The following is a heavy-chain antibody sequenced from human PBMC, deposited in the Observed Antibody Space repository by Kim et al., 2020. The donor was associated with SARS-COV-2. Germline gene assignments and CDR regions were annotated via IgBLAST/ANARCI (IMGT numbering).Heavy chain of an antibody. Sequence: GSPYYSPPLTSRVTISVDTSKNQFSLKLSSVTAADTAVYYCARERAAYFDYWGQGTLVTVSS. J-gene: IGHJ4*02. CDR2: GSP. D-gene: IGHD6-25*01. V-gene: IGHV4-31*02. CDR3: ARERAAYFDY.